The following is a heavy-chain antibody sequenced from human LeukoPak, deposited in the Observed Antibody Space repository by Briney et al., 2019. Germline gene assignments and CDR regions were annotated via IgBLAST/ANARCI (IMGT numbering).Heavy chain of an antibody. J-gene: IGHJ4*02. CDR1: GFTFSRHA. CDR2: IVGSGVDT. CDR3: AKGPNDSSNYLFDY. D-gene: IGHD4-11*01. Sequence: GGPLRLSCAASGFTFSRHAMSWVRRAPGKGLEWVSVIVGSGVDTYYADSVKGRFTISRDNSKNTLYVQMNSLGAEDTAVYYCAKGPNDSSNYLFDYWGQGTLVTVSS. V-gene: IGHV3-23*01.